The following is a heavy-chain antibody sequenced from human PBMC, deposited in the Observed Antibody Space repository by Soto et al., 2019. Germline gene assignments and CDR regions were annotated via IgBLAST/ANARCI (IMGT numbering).Heavy chain of an antibody. Sequence: SETLSLTCTVSGGSISSGGYYWSWIRQHPGKGLEWIGYIYYSGSTYYNPSLKSRVTISVDTSKNQFSLKLSSVTAADTAVYYCARDPVVVPAAIRGGMDVWGQGTTVTVSS. CDR3: ARDPVVVPAAIRGGMDV. CDR2: IYYSGST. D-gene: IGHD2-2*02. CDR1: GGSISSGGYY. J-gene: IGHJ6*02. V-gene: IGHV4-31*03.